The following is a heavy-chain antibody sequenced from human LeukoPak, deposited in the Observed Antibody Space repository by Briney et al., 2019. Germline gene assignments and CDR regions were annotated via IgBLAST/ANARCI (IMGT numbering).Heavy chain of an antibody. CDR3: GSDTTLGC. CDR1: GFSFSSSW. CDR2: IKSDGSST. Sequence: GGSLRLSCAASGFSFSSSWMHWVRQVPGKGLVWVSRIKSDGSSTFYADSVKGRFTISRDNAKNTVYLQMNSLRVEDTAVYYCGSDTTLGCWGQGTLVTVSS. V-gene: IGHV3-74*01. D-gene: IGHD5-18*01. J-gene: IGHJ4*02.